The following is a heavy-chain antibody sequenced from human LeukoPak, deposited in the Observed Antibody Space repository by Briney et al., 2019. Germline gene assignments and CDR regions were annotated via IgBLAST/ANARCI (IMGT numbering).Heavy chain of an antibody. CDR3: AIFPTKYCSSTSCPDY. J-gene: IGHJ4*02. CDR2: ISSSSSYI. Sequence: GGSLRLSCAASGFTFSSYSMNWVRQAPGKGLEWVSSISSSSSYIYYADSVKGRFTISRDNAKNSLYLQMNSLRAEDTAVYYCAIFPTKYCSSTSCPDYWGQGTLVTVSS. CDR1: GFTFSSYS. V-gene: IGHV3-21*01. D-gene: IGHD2-2*01.